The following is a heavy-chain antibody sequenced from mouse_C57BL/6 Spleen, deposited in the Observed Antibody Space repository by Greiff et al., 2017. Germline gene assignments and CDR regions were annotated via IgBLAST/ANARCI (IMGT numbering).Heavy chain of an antibody. J-gene: IGHJ1*03. Sequence: VQLQQSGPELVKPGASVKISCKASGYSFTSYYIHWVKQRPGQGLEWIGWIYPGSGNTKYNEKFKGKATLTADTSSSTAYMQLSSLTSEDSAVYYCARGGNWDGDWYFDVWGTGTTVTVSS. V-gene: IGHV1-66*01. CDR1: GYSFTSYY. CDR2: IYPGSGNT. D-gene: IGHD4-1*02. CDR3: ARGGNWDGDWYFDV.